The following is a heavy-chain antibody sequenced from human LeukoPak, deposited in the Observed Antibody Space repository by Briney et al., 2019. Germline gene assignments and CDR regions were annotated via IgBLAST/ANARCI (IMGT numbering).Heavy chain of an antibody. CDR3: ARGLVVPAAIRIYYYYGMDV. Sequence: SETLSLTCAVYGGSFSGYYWSWIRQPPGKGGEWIGEINHSGTTNYNPSLKSRVTISVATSTNQFSLKLSSVTAADTAVYYCARGLVVPAAIRIYYYYGMDVWGQGTTVTVSS. D-gene: IGHD2-2*01. J-gene: IGHJ6*02. V-gene: IGHV4-34*01. CDR1: GGSFSGYY. CDR2: INHSGTT.